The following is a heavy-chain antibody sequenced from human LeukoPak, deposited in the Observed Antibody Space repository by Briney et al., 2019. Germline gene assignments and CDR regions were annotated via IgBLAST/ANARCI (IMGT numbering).Heavy chain of an antibody. CDR2: ISGSGGST. CDR1: GFTLSSYA. D-gene: IGHD2-2*01. J-gene: IGHJ4*02. Sequence: GGSLRLSCAASGFTLSSYAMSWVRQAPGKGLEWVSAISGSGGSTYYADSVKGRFTISRDNSKNTLYLQMNSLRAEDTAVYYCAKDPSPAGYYFDYWGQGTLVTVSS. CDR3: AKDPSPAGYYFDY. V-gene: IGHV3-23*01.